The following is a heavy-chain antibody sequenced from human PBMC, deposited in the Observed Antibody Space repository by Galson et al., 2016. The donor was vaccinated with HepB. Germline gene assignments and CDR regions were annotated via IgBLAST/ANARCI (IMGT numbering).Heavy chain of an antibody. J-gene: IGHJ5*02. CDR3: ARDWGFLGGVTQNWFDP. Sequence: SVKVSCKASGYSFTTYGISWVRQAPGQGLEWMGRIRTHNGNTNYAQKVQGRVTLTADTSTTTVYMELRSLRPDDTAIYYCARDWGFLGGVTQNWFDPWGQGTLVIVSS. V-gene: IGHV1-18*01. CDR1: GYSFTTYG. CDR2: IRTHNGNT. D-gene: IGHD3-16*01.